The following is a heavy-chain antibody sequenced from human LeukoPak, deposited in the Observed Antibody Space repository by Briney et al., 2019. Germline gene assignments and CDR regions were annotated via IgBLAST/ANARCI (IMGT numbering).Heavy chain of an antibody. CDR2: IYYSGST. V-gene: IGHV4-59*01. D-gene: IGHD3-16*01. CDR1: GGSISSYY. Sequence: SETLSLTCTVSGGSISSYYWSWIRQPPGKGLEWIGYIYYSGSTNYNPSLKSRVTISVDTSKNRFSLKLSSVTAADTAVYYCARVSRFGGYYYGMDVWGQGTTVTVSS. J-gene: IGHJ6*02. CDR3: ARVSRFGGYYYGMDV.